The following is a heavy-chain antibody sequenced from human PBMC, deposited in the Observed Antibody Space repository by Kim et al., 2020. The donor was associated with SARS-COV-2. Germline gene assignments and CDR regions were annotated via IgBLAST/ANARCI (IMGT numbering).Heavy chain of an antibody. Sequence: KGNRIYAKKLQGRVTMTTDTSTSTAYMERRSLRSDDTAVYYCAKGAARDYWGQGTLVTVSS. D-gene: IGHD6-13*01. J-gene: IGHJ4*02. CDR2: KGNR. CDR3: AKGAARDY. V-gene: IGHV1-18*01.